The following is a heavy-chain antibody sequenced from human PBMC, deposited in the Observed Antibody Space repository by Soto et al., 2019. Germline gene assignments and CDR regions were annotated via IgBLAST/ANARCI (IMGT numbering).Heavy chain of an antibody. CDR2: IIPFIGTA. CDR1: GGTFSSYA. D-gene: IGHD4-4*01. V-gene: IGHV1-69*18. Sequence: QVQLVQSGAEVQKTGSSVTVSCKASGGTFSSYAISWVRQAPGQGLEWMGRIIPFIGTANYAQKFQGRVTITADESTSTAYMELTSLRSEDTAVYYCARVVMTTVPASYDYGMDVWGQGTTVTVSS. CDR3: ARVVMTTVPASYDYGMDV. J-gene: IGHJ6*02.